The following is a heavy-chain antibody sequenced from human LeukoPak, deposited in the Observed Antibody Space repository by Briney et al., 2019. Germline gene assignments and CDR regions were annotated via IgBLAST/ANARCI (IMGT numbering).Heavy chain of an antibody. CDR3: TTNAAALDY. V-gene: IGHV1-2*02. Sequence: ASVKVSCKASGYTFTDHYTHWVRQAPGQGLEWMGWMNPSDNGVNYAQKFQGRVAMTRDTSISTAYVEVTRLTSDDTAVYYCTTNAAALDYWGQGTLVTVSS. D-gene: IGHD6-13*01. J-gene: IGHJ4*02. CDR2: MNPSDNGV. CDR1: GYTFTDHY.